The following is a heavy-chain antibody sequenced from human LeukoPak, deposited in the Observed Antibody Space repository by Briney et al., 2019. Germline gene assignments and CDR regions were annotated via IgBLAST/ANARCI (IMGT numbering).Heavy chain of an antibody. CDR1: GGSISSSSYY. J-gene: IGHJ3*02. CDR3: ARITYYYDSSGSPLAFDI. V-gene: IGHV4-39*07. Sequence: SETLYLTCTVSGGSISSSSYYWGWIRQPPGKGLEWIGSIYYSGSTYYNPSLKSRVTISVDTSKNQFSLKLSSVTAADTAVYYCARITYYYDSSGSPLAFDIWGQGTMVTVSS. CDR2: IYYSGST. D-gene: IGHD3-22*01.